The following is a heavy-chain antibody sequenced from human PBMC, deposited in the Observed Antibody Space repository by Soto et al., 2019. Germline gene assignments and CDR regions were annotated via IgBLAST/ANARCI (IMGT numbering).Heavy chain of an antibody. CDR1: GFTFSSYG. CDR3: ARNHEGLAGPAGMDV. Sequence: QVQLVESGGGVVQPGRSLRLSCAASGFTFSSYGMHWVRQAPGKGLEWVAVIWYDGSNKYYADSVKGRFTNSRDNSKNTLYLQMNSLRAEDTAVYYCARNHEGLAGPAGMDVWGQGTTVTVSS. CDR2: IWYDGSNK. J-gene: IGHJ6*02. V-gene: IGHV3-33*01. D-gene: IGHD3-10*01.